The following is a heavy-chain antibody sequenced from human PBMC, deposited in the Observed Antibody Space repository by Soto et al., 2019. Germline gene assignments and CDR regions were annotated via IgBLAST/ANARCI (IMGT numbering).Heavy chain of an antibody. CDR2: INYSGNT. J-gene: IGHJ1*01. CDR1: GGSISTYF. D-gene: IGHD2-21*01. CDR3: XXXXDGIEVPGXXXXXXX. V-gene: IGHV4-59*01. Sequence: QVQLRESGPGLLKPSETLSLTCTVSGGSISTYFWSWIRQPPGKGPEWLGNINYSGNTNYNPSLKNRATXXXDTSKXXXXXXXXXXXATDXXXXXXXXXXDGIEVPGXXXXXXXWG.